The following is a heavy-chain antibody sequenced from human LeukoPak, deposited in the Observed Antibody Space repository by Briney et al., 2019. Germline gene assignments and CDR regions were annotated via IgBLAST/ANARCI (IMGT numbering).Heavy chain of an antibody. J-gene: IGHJ4*02. CDR3: AREIARITTAKSDY. Sequence: PGGSLRLSCAASGFTFSSYSMNWVRQAPGKGLEWVSSISSSSSYIYYADSVKGRFTISRDNAKNSLYLQMNSLRAEDTAVYYCAREIARITTAKSDYWGQGTLVTVSS. V-gene: IGHV3-21*01. CDR2: ISSSSSYI. CDR1: GFTFSSYS. D-gene: IGHD3-10*01.